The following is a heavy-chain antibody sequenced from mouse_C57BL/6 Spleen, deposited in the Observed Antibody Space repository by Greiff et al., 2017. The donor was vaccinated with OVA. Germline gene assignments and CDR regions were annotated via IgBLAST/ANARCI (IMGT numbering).Heavy chain of an antibody. CDR1: GYSITSGYY. CDR3: ARDAFVYYDYDWFAY. D-gene: IGHD2-4*01. CDR2: ISYDGSN. V-gene: IGHV3-6*01. Sequence: EVKLVESGPGLVKPSQSLSLTCSVTGYSITSGYYWNWIRQFPGNKLEWMGYISYDGSNNYNPSLKNRISITRDTSKNQFFLKLNSVTTEDTATYYCARDAFVYYDYDWFAYWGQGTLVTVSA. J-gene: IGHJ3*01.